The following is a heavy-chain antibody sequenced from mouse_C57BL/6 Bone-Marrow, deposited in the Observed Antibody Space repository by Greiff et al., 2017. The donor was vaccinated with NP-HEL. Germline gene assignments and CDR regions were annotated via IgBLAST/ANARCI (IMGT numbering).Heavy chain of an antibody. CDR3: ARPYGSSTWFAY. V-gene: IGHV1-56*01. CDR2: IFPGSGST. J-gene: IGHJ3*01. Sequence: QVQLQQSGPELVRPGASVKISCKAPGYTFTSHWMQWVRQRPGQGLEWIGEIFPGSGSTYYNEKLKGKATLTVDTSSSTAYMQLSSLTSEDSAVYFCARPYGSSTWFAYWGQGTLVTVSA. D-gene: IGHD1-1*01. CDR1: GYTFTSHW.